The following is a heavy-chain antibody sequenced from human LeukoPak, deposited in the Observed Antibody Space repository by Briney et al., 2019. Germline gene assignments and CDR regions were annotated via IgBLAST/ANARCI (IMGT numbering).Heavy chain of an antibody. J-gene: IGHJ4*02. Sequence: PARSLRLSCAASGFTFSSYGMHWVRQAPGKGLEWVAGISYDGSNKYYADSVKGRFTISRANSKNTLYLQMTSLRAEDTAVYDCAKDHCPSSRSFDYWGQGTLVTVSS. CDR1: GFTFSSYG. CDR3: AKDHCPSSRSFDY. D-gene: IGHD6-13*01. CDR2: ISYDGSNK. V-gene: IGHV3-30*18.